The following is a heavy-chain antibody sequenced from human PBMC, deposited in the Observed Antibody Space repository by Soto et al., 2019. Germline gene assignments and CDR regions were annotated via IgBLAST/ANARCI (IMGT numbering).Heavy chain of an antibody. CDR3: ASQGATGYYYGMDV. V-gene: IGHV1-69*12. CDR2: IIPIFGTA. J-gene: IGHJ6*02. D-gene: IGHD4-17*01. CDR1: GGTFSSYA. Sequence: QVQLVQSGAEVKKPGSSVKVSCKASGGTFSSYAISWVRQAPGQGLEWMGGIIPIFGTANYAQKFQGRVTITADESTSTDYMQPSSLRSEDTAVYYCASQGATGYYYGMDVLGQGATVTVSS.